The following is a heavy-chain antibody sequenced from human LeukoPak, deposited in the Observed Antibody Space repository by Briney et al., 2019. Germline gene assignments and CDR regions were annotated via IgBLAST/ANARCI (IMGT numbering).Heavy chain of an antibody. CDR1: GFTVSTNY. D-gene: IGHD2-15*01. CDR3: ARGRLGCSGGSCHPDY. J-gene: IGHJ4*02. V-gene: IGHV3-53*01. CDR2: IYSGGST. Sequence: GGSLRLSCAVSGFTVSTNYMNWVRQAPGKGLEWVSVIYSGGSTYYADSVKGRFTISRDNSKNTLYLQMNSLRAEDTAVYYCARGRLGCSGGSCHPDYWAREPWSPSPQ.